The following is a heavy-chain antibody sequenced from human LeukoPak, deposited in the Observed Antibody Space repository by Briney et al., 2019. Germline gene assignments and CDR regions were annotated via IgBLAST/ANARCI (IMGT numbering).Heavy chain of an antibody. V-gene: IGHV4-39*01. CDR1: GGSISSSGHY. Sequence: PSETLSLTCSDSGGSISSSGHYWVWIRQPPGKGLEWIGSINYSGSFYYNPSLKSRVTIFVDASKNQFSLELTSVTAADTAVYYCARSGVSGYSSGYYVGGYYYMDVWGKGTTVTVSS. D-gene: IGHD6-19*01. CDR3: ARSGVSGYSSGYYVGGYYYMDV. J-gene: IGHJ6*03. CDR2: INYSGSF.